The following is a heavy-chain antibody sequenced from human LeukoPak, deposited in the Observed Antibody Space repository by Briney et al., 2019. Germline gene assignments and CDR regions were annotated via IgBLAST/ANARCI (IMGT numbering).Heavy chain of an antibody. CDR3: ARDQEAFDY. CDR2: IYPRDGST. V-gene: IGHV1-46*01. CDR1: GYSFTSDY. Sequence: ASVWVSCTASGYSFTSDYINWVRQAPGQGLESVGMIYPRDGSTSYAQKFQGRGTVTRDTSTSTVHMELSGLRSEDTAVYYCARDQEAFDYWGQGTLVTVSS. J-gene: IGHJ4*02.